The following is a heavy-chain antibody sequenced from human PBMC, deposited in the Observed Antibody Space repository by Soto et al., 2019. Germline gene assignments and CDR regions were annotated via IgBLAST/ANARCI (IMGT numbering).Heavy chain of an antibody. D-gene: IGHD2-15*01. CDR2: IYYSGTT. CDR3: ARHTPAISISDH. J-gene: IGHJ4*02. CDR1: GGSISSGGYY. V-gene: IGHV4-31*02. Sequence: TVSGGSISSGGYYWTWIRQHPGKGLEWIGYIYYSGTTYYNPSLKSRLTISVDTSKNQFSLKLSSVTAADTAVYYCARHTPAISISDHWGQGTLVTVSS.